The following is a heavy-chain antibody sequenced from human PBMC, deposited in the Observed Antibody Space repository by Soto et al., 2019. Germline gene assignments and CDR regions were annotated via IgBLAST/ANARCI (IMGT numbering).Heavy chain of an antibody. Sequence: QVQLQQWGAGLLKPSETLSLTCAVYGGSFSGYYWSWIRQPPGKGLEWIGEINHSGSTNYNPSLKSRVTISVDTSKNQFSLKLSSVTAADTAVYYCARGRVTIFGVVKYNWFDPWGQGTLVTVSS. J-gene: IGHJ5*02. CDR3: ARGRVTIFGVVKYNWFDP. D-gene: IGHD3-3*01. CDR2: INHSGST. CDR1: GGSFSGYY. V-gene: IGHV4-34*01.